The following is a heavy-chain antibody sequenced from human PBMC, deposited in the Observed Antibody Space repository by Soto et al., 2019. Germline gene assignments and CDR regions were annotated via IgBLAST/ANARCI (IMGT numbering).Heavy chain of an antibody. CDR1: GGSISSYY. CDR3: ARDPYSYGYRPYYYGMDV. J-gene: IGHJ6*02. Sequence: SETLSLTCTVSGGSISSYYWSWIRQPAGKGLEWIGRIYTSGSTNYNPSLKSRVTMSVDTSKNQFSLKLSSVTAADTAVYYCARDPYSYGYRPYYYGMDVWGQGTTVTSP. V-gene: IGHV4-4*07. CDR2: IYTSGST. D-gene: IGHD5-18*01.